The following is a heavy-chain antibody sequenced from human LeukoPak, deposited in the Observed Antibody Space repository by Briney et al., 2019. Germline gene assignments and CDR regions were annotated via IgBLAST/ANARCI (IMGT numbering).Heavy chain of an antibody. CDR1: GFTFSSYW. CDR2: IKQDGSEK. J-gene: IGHJ6*03. V-gene: IGHV3-7*01. D-gene: IGHD3-22*01. Sequence: GGSLRLSCAASGFTFSSYWMSWVRQAPGKGLEWVANIKQDGSEKYYVDSAKGRFTISRDNAKNSLYLQMNSLRAEDTAVYDCTSSRPDYDSSGYLTDYYYYMDVWGKGTTVTVSS. CDR3: TSSRPDYDSSGYLTDYYYYMDV.